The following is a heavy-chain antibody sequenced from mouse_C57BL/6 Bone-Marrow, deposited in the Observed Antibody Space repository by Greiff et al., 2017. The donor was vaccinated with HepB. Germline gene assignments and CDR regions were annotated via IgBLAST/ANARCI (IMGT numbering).Heavy chain of an antibody. V-gene: IGHV1-47*01. CDR2: FHPYNDDT. CDR1: GYTFTTYP. CDR3: ARRGLLRYPWFAY. Sequence: PLQQSGAELVKPGASVKMSCKASGYTFTTYPIEWMKQNHGKSLEWIGNFHPYNDDTKYNEKFKGKATLTVEKSSSTVYLELSRLTSDDSAVYYCARRGLLRYPWFAYWGQGTLVTVSA. J-gene: IGHJ3*01. D-gene: IGHD1-1*01.